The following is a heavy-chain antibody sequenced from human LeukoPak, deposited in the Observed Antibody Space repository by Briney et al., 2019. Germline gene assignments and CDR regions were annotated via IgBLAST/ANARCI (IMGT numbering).Heavy chain of an antibody. CDR1: GFTFSDYY. CDR3: ARVISKVGALDY. Sequence: GGSLRLSCTASGFTFSDYYMGWIRQAPGKGLEWVSYISTRGTTIYYADSVKGRFTMSRDNAKNSLYLQMNSLRAEDTAVYYCARVISKVGALDYWGQGTLVTVSS. D-gene: IGHD1-26*01. J-gene: IGHJ4*02. CDR2: ISTRGTTI. V-gene: IGHV3-11*04.